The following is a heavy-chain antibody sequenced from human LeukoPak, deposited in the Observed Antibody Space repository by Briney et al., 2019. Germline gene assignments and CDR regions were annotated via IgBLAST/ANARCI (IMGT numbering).Heavy chain of an antibody. J-gene: IGHJ4*02. D-gene: IGHD2-2*01. CDR3: VSLIISIPSAIDF. V-gene: IGHV4-34*01. Sequence: SETLSLTCAVYGGSFSGYFWSWIRQSPGMELEWIGEISHSGSTNYNPSLKSRVTISVDTSENQVSLKLNSVTAADTAVYYCVSLIISIPSAIDFWGQGALVTVSS. CDR1: GGSFSGYF. CDR2: ISHSGST.